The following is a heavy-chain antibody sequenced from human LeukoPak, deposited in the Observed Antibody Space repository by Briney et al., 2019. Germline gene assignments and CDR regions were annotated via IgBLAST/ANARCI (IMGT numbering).Heavy chain of an antibody. V-gene: IGHV1-18*01. CDR1: GYTFTSYG. D-gene: IGHD4-17*01. CDR2: ISAYNGST. Sequence: GASVKVSCKASGYTFTSYGISWVRQAPGQGLEWMGWISAYNGSTNYAQKLQGRVTMATDTSTSTAYMELRSLRSDDTAVYYCARDFFNYGDYVSGRWFDPWGQGTLVTVSS. J-gene: IGHJ5*02. CDR3: ARDFFNYGDYVSGRWFDP.